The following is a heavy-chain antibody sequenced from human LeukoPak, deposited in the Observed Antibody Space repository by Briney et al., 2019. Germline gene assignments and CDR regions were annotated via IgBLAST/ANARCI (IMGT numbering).Heavy chain of an antibody. CDR1: SGSISSYY. D-gene: IGHD4/OR15-4a*01. CDR3: AREGVLGPVDI. V-gene: IGHV4-59*01. CDR2: IYYSGST. Sequence: SETLSLTCTVSSGSISSYYWSWIRQPPGKGLEWIGYIYYSGSTNYNPSLKSRVTVSVDTSKNQFSLKLSSVTAADTAVYYCAREGVLGPVDICGQGTMVTVSS. J-gene: IGHJ3*02.